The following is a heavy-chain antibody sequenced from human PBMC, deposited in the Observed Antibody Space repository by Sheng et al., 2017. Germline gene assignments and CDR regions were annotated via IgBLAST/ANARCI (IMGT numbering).Heavy chain of an antibody. CDR2: ISGSGDNT. Sequence: EVQVVESGGGLVQPGGSLRLSCAASGFTFSSYAMSWVRQAPGEGLEWVSTISISGSGDNTYYADSVKGRFTISRDNSKNTLFLQMNSLRGEDTAIYYCAKGAGYCSSTTCSRAWDYWGQGTLVTVSS. CDR3: AKGAGYCSSTTCSRAWDY. D-gene: IGHD2-2*01. V-gene: IGHV3-23*04. CDR1: GFTFSSYA. J-gene: IGHJ4*02.